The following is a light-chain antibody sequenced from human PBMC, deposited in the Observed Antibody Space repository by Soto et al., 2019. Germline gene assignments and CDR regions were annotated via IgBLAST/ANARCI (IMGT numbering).Light chain of an antibody. J-gene: IGKJ1*01. Sequence: VLTQSPATLSLSPGERAALSCGASQSVSSNYLAWYQQKPGLAPRLLIYDASRRATGIQDRFSGSGSGADFILSIRRLEPEDFAVYYCKQYGSSPWTFGQGTKVDIK. V-gene: IGKV3D-20*01. CDR1: QSVSSNY. CDR2: DAS. CDR3: KQYGSSPWT.